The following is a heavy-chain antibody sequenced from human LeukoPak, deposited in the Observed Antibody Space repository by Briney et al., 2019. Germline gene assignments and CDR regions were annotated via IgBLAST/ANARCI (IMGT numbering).Heavy chain of an antibody. Sequence: SETLSLTCTVSGGSISSSSYYWGWIRQPPGKGLEWIGSIYYSGSTYYNPSLNSRVTISVDTSKNQFSLKLSSVTAADTAVYYCATWITMIVVVTSYWGKGTLVTVSS. CDR2: IYYSGST. D-gene: IGHD3-22*01. J-gene: IGHJ4*02. CDR1: GGSISSSSYY. CDR3: ATWITMIVVVTSY. V-gene: IGHV4-39*01.